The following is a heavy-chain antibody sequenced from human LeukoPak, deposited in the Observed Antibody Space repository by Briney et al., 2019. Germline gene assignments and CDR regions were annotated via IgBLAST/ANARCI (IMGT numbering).Heavy chain of an antibody. J-gene: IGHJ4*02. CDR2: ISSRGDST. CDR1: GFTFSNYA. CDR3: AKYPRYYYGSGSPD. V-gene: IGHV3-23*01. Sequence: PGGSLRLSCAASGFTFSNYAMSWVRQVPGRGLEWVSTISSRGDSTYDADSVKGRFTISRDNSKNTLYLQMNSLRAEDTAVYYCAKYPRYYYGSGSPDWGQGTLVTVSS. D-gene: IGHD3-10*01.